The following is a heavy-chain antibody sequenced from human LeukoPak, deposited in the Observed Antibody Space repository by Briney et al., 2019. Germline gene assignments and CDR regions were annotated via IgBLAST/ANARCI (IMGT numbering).Heavy chain of an antibody. CDR3: ARGTVVTPVAPYYFDY. CDR1: GGTFSSYA. V-gene: IGHV1-69*01. J-gene: IGHJ4*02. D-gene: IGHD4-23*01. CDR2: IIPIFGTA. Sequence: ASVKVSCKASGGTFSSYAISWVRQAPGQGLEWMGGIIPIFGTANYAQKFQGRVTITADESTSTAYMELSNLRSEDTAVYYCARGTVVTPVAPYYFDYWGQGTLVTVSS.